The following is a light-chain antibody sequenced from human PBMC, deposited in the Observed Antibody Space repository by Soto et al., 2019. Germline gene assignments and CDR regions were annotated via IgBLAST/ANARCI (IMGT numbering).Light chain of an antibody. Sequence: QSALTQPPSASGSPGQSVTISCTGTSSDIGAYSYVSWYQQHPGKAPKLMIYEVSKRPSGVPDRFSGSKSGNTASLTVSGLQAEDEADYYCSSYAGSNNFVVFGGGTNLTVL. CDR3: SSYAGSNNFVV. CDR2: EVS. V-gene: IGLV2-8*01. CDR1: SSDIGAYSY. J-gene: IGLJ2*01.